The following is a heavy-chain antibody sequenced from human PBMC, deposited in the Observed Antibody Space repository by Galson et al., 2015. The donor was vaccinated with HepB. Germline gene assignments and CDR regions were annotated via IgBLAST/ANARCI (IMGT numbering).Heavy chain of an antibody. CDR2: MNPNSGNT. CDR3: ARVIGDYYYYYMDV. J-gene: IGHJ6*03. Sequence: SVKVSCKASGYTFTSYDINWVRQATGQGLEWMGRMNPNSGNTGYAQKFQGRVTMTRNTSISTAYMELSSLRSEDTAVYYCARVIGDYYYYYMDVWGKGTTVTVSS. CDR1: GYTFTSYD. V-gene: IGHV1-8*01.